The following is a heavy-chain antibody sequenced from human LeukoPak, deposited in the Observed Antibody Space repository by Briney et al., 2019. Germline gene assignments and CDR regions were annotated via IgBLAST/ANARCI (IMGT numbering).Heavy chain of an antibody. J-gene: IGHJ4*02. V-gene: IGHV1-8*01. Sequence: ASVKVSCKASGYTFTSYDINWVRQATGQGLEWMGWMNPNSGNTGYAQKFQGRVTMTRNTSISTAYMELSSLRSEDTAVYYCARQILVGYRFDYWGQGTLVTVSS. CDR2: MNPNSGNT. CDR1: GYTFTSYD. D-gene: IGHD3-16*02. CDR3: ARQILVGYRFDY.